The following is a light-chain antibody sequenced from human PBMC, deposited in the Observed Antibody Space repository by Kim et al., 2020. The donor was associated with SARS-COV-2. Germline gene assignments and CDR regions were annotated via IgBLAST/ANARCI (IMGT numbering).Light chain of an antibody. J-gene: IGLJ1*01. CDR1: SLRRYY. Sequence: SSELTQDPAVSVALGQTVRITCQGDSLRRYYASWYQQKPGQAPVLVIFAKNNRPSWIPDRFSGSSSGNTASLTISAAQAEDEADYYCNSRDTSGNHYVFGTGTKVTVL. CDR2: AKN. V-gene: IGLV3-19*01. CDR3: NSRDTSGNHYV.